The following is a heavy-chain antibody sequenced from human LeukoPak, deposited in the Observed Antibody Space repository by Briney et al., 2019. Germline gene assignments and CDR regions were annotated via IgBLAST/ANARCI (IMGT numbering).Heavy chain of an antibody. CDR2: INHSGST. J-gene: IGHJ4*02. D-gene: IGHD2-21*02. V-gene: IGHV4-34*01. CDR3: ARNGVVVTATTYYFDY. Sequence: SETLSLTCAVYGGSFSGYYWSWIRQPPGKGLEWIGEINHSGSTNYNPSLKSRVTISVDTSKSQFSLKLSSVTAADTAVYYCARNGVVVTATTYYFDYWGQGTLVTVSS. CDR1: GGSFSGYY.